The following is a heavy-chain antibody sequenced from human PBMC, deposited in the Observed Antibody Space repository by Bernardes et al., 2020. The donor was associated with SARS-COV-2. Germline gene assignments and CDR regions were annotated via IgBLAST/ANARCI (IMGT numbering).Heavy chain of an antibody. CDR2: IYYTKTI. D-gene: IGHD5-12*01. CDR1: GGSISSNNYY. V-gene: IGHV4-39*01. J-gene: IGHJ5*01. Sequence: SETLSLTCTVSGGSISSNNYYWGWIRQSPGKGLEWTGTIYYTKTIYYNPSLKSRVTISVDTSKNQFSLSLSSVTAADTAVYYCARRYSGYDMFNWFDSWGQGALITVSS. CDR3: ARRYSGYDMFNWFDS.